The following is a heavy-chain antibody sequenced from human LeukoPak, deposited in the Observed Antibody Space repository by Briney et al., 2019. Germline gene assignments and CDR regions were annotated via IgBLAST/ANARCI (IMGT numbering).Heavy chain of an antibody. V-gene: IGHV3-66*01. J-gene: IGHJ4*02. D-gene: IGHD5-18*01. CDR1: GFTFDDYA. Sequence: GGSLRLSCAASGFTFDDYAMHWVRQAPGKGLEWVSVIYSGGSTYYADSVKGRFTISRDNSKNTLYLQMNSLRAEDTAVYYCARVQLWALSGLDYWGQGTLVTVSS. CDR2: IYSGGST. CDR3: ARVQLWALSGLDY.